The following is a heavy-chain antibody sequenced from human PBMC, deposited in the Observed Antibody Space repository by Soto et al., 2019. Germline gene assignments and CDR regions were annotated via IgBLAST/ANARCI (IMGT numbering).Heavy chain of an antibody. Sequence: QVQLQESGPGLVKPSQTLSLTCTVSGGSISSGDYYWSWIRQPPGKGLEWIGYIYYSGSTYYNPSLKSRVTISVDTSKNQFSLKLSSVTAADTAVYYCARAPGRRGYYYHPDSCDHFDYWGQGTLVTVSS. J-gene: IGHJ4*02. CDR1: GGSISSGDYY. V-gene: IGHV4-30-4*01. CDR2: IYYSGST. CDR3: ARAPGRRGYYYHPDSCDHFDY. D-gene: IGHD3-22*01.